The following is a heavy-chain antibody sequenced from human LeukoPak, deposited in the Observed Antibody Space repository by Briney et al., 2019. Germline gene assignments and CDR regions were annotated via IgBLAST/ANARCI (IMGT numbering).Heavy chain of an antibody. Sequence: GGSLRLSCAASGFTFSSYAMSWVRQAPGKGLEWVSAISGSGGSTYYADSVKGRFTISRDNSKNSLYLQMNSLRAEDTAVYYCARGRVTTYAFDIWGQGTMVTVSS. D-gene: IGHD4-17*01. J-gene: IGHJ3*02. CDR3: ARGRVTTYAFDI. V-gene: IGHV3-23*01. CDR1: GFTFSSYA. CDR2: ISGSGGST.